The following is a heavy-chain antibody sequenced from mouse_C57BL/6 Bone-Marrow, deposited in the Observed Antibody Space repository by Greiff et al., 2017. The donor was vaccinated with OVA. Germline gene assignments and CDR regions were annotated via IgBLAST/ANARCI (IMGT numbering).Heavy chain of an antibody. D-gene: IGHD2-4*01. Sequence: QVHVKQPGAELVRPGSSVKLSCKASGYTFTSYWMHWVKQRPIQGLEWIGNIDPSDSETHYNQKFKDKATLTVDKSSSTAYMQLSSLTSEDSAVYYCARDDDHDVGYFDYWGQGTTLTVSS. CDR2: IDPSDSET. CDR1: GYTFTSYW. J-gene: IGHJ2*01. V-gene: IGHV1-52*01. CDR3: ARDDDHDVGYFDY.